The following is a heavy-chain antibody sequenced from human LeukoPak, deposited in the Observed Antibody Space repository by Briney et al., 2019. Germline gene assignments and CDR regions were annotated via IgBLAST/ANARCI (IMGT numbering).Heavy chain of an antibody. Sequence: SETLSLTCTVSGGSISSYYWGWIRQPPGKGLEWIGYIYYSGSTHYNPSLKSRVTISVDTSKNHFSLRLSSVTAADTAVYYCATLEIGDYYFDYWGQGTLVTVSS. CDR2: IYYSGST. J-gene: IGHJ4*02. D-gene: IGHD2-21*01. V-gene: IGHV4-59*08. CDR3: ATLEIGDYYFDY. CDR1: GGSISSYY.